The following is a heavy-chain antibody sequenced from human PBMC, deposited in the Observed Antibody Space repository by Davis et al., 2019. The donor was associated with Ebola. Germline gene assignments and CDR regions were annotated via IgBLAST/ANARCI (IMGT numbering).Heavy chain of an antibody. D-gene: IGHD4-17*01. V-gene: IGHV1-46*01. Sequence: ASVKVSCKASGYTFTSYYMHWVRQAPGQGLEWMGIINPSGGSTSYAQKFQGRVTMTRDTSTSTVYMELSSLRSEDTAVYYCARGYGDYYYYYYMDVWGKGTTVTVPS. CDR1: GYTFTSYY. J-gene: IGHJ6*03. CDR2: INPSGGST. CDR3: ARGYGDYYYYYYMDV.